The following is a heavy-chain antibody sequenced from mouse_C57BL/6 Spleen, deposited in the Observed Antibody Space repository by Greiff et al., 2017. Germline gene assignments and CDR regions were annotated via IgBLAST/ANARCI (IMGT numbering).Heavy chain of an antibody. CDR3: ARDPLYGNYRYFDV. Sequence: EVKLMESGGGLVQSGRSLRLSCATSGFTFSDFYMEWVRQAPGNGLEWIAASRNKANDYTTEYSASVKGRFIVSRDTSQSILYLQMNALRAEDTAIYYCARDPLYGNYRYFDVWGTGTTVTVSS. CDR2: SRNKANDYTT. V-gene: IGHV7-1*01. CDR1: GFTFSDFY. D-gene: IGHD2-1*01. J-gene: IGHJ1*03.